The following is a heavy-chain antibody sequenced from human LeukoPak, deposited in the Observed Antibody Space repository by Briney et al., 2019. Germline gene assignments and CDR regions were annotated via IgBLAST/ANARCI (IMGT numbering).Heavy chain of an antibody. D-gene: IGHD5-18*01. CDR2: ISYDGSNK. V-gene: IGHV3-30*04. J-gene: IGHJ4*02. CDR3: ARGESRGYSYGSDY. CDR1: GFTFSSYA. Sequence: SGGSLRLSCAASGFTFSSYAMHWVRQAPGKGLEWVAVISYDGSNKYYADSVKGRFTISRDNSKNTLYLQMNSLRAEDTSVYYCARGESRGYSYGSDYWGQGTLVTVSS.